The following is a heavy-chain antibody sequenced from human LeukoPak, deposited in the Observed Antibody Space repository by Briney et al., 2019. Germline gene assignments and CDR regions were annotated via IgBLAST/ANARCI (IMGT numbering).Heavy chain of an antibody. J-gene: IGHJ4*02. V-gene: IGHV3-48*01. D-gene: IGHD3-22*01. CDR2: ISSSSSTI. CDR1: GFTFSTYS. CDR3: ARGSTYYDSSGQVPFDY. Sequence: GGSLRLSCAASGFTFSTYSMNWVRQAPGKGLEWVSYISSSSSTIYYADSVKGRFTIYRDNAKNSLYLQMNSLRAEDTAVYYCARGSTYYDSSGQVPFDYWGQGTLVTVSS.